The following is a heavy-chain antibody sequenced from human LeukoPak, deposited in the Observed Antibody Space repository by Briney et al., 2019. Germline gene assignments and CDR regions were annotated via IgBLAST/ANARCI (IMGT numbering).Heavy chain of an antibody. CDR1: GGSISSGGYY. Sequence: SQTLSLTCTVSGGSISSGGYYWSWIRQHPGKGLEWIGYIYYSGSTYYNPSLKSRVTMSVDTSKNQFSLRLSSVTAADTAVFYCAKEGGEPLRRGMDVWGQGTTVTVSS. J-gene: IGHJ6*02. V-gene: IGHV4-31*03. CDR2: IYYSGST. CDR3: AKEGGEPLRRGMDV. D-gene: IGHD1-26*01.